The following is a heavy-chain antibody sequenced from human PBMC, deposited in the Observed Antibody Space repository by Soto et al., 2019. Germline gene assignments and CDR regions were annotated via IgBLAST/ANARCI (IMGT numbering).Heavy chain of an antibody. V-gene: IGHV6-1*01. J-gene: IGHJ6*02. CDR2: TYYRSKWYN. CDR3: ARXXXXXWAPSFSRLYYYYGMDV. CDR1: GDSVSSNSAA. Sequence: SQTLSLTCAISGDSVSSNSAAWNWIRQSPSRGLEWLGRTYYRSKWYNDYAVSVKSRITINPDTSKNQFSLQLNSVTPEDTAVYYCARXXXXXWAPSFSRLYYYYGMDVWGQGTTVTVSS. D-gene: IGHD3-16*02.